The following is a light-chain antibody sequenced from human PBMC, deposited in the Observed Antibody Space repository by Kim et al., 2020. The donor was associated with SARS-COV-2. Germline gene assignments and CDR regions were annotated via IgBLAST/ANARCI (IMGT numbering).Light chain of an antibody. CDR2: DVT. CDR1: SSDVGGYNY. V-gene: IGLV2-14*03. J-gene: IGLJ3*02. Sequence: QSVLTQPASVSGSPGQSVTISCTGTSSDVGGYNYISWYQQHPGKAPKLMIYDVTKRPSGVSNRFSGSKSDNTASLTISGLQAEDEADYYCTSYTSTSTWVFGGGTKLTVL. CDR3: TSYTSTSTWV.